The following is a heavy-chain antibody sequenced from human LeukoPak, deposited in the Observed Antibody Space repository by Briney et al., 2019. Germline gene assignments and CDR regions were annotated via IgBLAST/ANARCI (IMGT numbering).Heavy chain of an antibody. CDR2: ISSSSSYV. CDR1: GFTFSSYS. Sequence: GRSLRLSCAASGFTFSSYSMNWVRQAPGKGLEWVSSISSSSSYVYYADSVKGRFTISRDNAKNSLYLQMNSLRAEDTAVCYCARDRGDGDYSSSWYPPPVDYWGQGTLVTVSS. V-gene: IGHV3-21*01. CDR3: ARDRGDGDYSSSWYPPPVDY. D-gene: IGHD6-13*01. J-gene: IGHJ4*02.